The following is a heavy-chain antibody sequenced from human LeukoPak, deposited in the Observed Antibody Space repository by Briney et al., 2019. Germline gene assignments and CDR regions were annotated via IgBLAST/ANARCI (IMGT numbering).Heavy chain of an antibody. CDR3: ARDVDTSSHYSRFDP. V-gene: IGHV3-23*01. D-gene: IGHD3-22*01. CDR2: ISVSAGST. Sequence: GGSLRLSCAASGFTFSTYAMSWVRQAPGKGLEWVSAISVSAGSTYYADSVKGRFTISRDIFENTLYLQMNSLRADDTAVYYCARDVDTSSHYSRFDPWGQGTLVTVSS. CDR1: GFTFSTYA. J-gene: IGHJ5*02.